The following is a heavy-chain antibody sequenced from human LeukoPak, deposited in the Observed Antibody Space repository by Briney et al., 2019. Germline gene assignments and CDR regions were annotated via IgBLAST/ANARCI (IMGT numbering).Heavy chain of an antibody. Sequence: ASVKVSCKTSGYPFSDYYIHWMRQASGQGLESMGWIDPKNGDTKYAQRSQGRLTISMDTSIDTVYMELSSLRYDDTAVYYCARLSALWGQGTLVTVSS. CDR3: ARLSAL. CDR1: GYPFSDYY. V-gene: IGHV1-2*02. J-gene: IGHJ4*02. CDR2: IDPKNGDT.